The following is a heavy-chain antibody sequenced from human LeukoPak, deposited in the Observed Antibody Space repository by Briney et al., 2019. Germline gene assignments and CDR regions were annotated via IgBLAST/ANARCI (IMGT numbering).Heavy chain of an antibody. CDR1: GFTFSTYG. CDR3: ARDLGGGPFDF. D-gene: IGHD3-16*01. V-gene: IGHV3-33*01. CDR2: IWSDGSNE. Sequence: GGSLRLSCAASGFTFSTYGMHWVRQAPGKGLEWVAVIWSDGSNENYADSVKGRFTISRDNSKNTPYLQMNSLRAEDTAVYYCARDLGGGPFDFWGQGTLVTVSS. J-gene: IGHJ4*02.